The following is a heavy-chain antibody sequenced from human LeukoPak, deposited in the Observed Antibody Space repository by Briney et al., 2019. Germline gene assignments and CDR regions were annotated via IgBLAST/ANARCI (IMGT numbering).Heavy chain of an antibody. CDR2: IYSSGST. Sequence: SETLTLTCTVSGGSISSYYWSWIRQPPGKGLEWIGYIYSSGSTNYNPSLESRVTMSIDKPKNQLSLKLSSVTVADTAVYYCARDKAGSSSLDYWGQGTPVTVSS. CDR1: GGSISSYY. J-gene: IGHJ4*02. CDR3: ARDKAGSSSLDY. D-gene: IGHD1-26*01. V-gene: IGHV4-59*01.